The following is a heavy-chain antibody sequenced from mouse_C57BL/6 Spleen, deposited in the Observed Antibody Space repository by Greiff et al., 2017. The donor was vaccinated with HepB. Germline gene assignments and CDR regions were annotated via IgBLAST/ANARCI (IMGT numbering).Heavy chain of an antibody. Sequence: QVQLQQPGAELVRPGSSVKLSCKASGYTFTSYWMHWVKQRPIQGLEWIGNIDPSDSETHYNQKFKDKATLTVDKSSSTAYMQLSSLTSEDSAVYYCARTFDYDVEYFDYWGQGTTLTVSS. CDR1: GYTFTSYW. CDR2: IDPSDSET. V-gene: IGHV1-52*01. J-gene: IGHJ2*01. D-gene: IGHD2-4*01. CDR3: ARTFDYDVEYFDY.